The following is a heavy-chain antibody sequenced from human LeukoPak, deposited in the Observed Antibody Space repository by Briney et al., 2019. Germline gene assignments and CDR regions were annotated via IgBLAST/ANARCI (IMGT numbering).Heavy chain of an antibody. V-gene: IGHV3-53*01. CDR3: ARERIYFGSGRDLTDARLFYYYGMDV. Sequence: GGSLRLSCVASEFTVSSNCMSWVRQAPGKGLEWVSVIYSDGSSYYSDSVKGRFTISRDNSKNTLYLQMNSLRAEDTAVYYCARERIYFGSGRDLTDARLFYYYGMDVWGQGTTVTVSS. J-gene: IGHJ6*02. CDR1: EFTVSSNC. D-gene: IGHD3-10*01. CDR2: IYSDGSS.